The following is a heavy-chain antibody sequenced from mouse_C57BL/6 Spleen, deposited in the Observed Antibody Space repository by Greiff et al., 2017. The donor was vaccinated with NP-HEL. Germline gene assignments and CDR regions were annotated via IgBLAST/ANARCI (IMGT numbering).Heavy chain of an antibody. D-gene: IGHD2-1*01. CDR1: GYAFSSSW. Sequence: VQLQQSGPELVKPGASVKISCKASGYAFSSSWMNWVKQRPGKGLEWIGRIYPGDGDTNYNGKFKGKATLTADKSSSTAYMQLSSLTSEDSAVYFCARSEIYPRPWFAYWGQGTLVTVSA. J-gene: IGHJ3*01. CDR2: IYPGDGDT. CDR3: ARSEIYPRPWFAY. V-gene: IGHV1-82*01.